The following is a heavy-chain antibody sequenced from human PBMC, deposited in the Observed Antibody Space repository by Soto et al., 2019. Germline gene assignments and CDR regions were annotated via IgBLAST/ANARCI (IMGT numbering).Heavy chain of an antibody. Sequence: GASVKVSCKASGYTFHNYGVNWVRQAPGHGLEWMGRISAYNYNTHYAQNFEGRVTMTTDTSTSTAYMELRSLRSDDTAIYYCARLPGVFRLVLDYWGQGTQVTVSS. J-gene: IGHJ4*02. CDR2: ISAYNYNT. V-gene: IGHV1-18*01. CDR3: ARLPGVFRLVLDY. D-gene: IGHD3-16*01. CDR1: GYTFHNYG.